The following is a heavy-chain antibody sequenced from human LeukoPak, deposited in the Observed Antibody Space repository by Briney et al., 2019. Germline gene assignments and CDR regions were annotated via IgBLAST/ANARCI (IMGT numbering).Heavy chain of an antibody. CDR2: IYPGDSDT. V-gene: IGHV5-51*01. CDR3: ARHDGGLHNGMDV. Sequence: GESLKISCKGSGYSFTNYWIGWVRQMPGKGLEWVAIIYPGDSDTRYSPSFQGQVTISADKSISTAYLQWSSLKASDTAMYYCARHDGGLHNGMDVWGQGTTVTVSS. CDR1: GYSFTNYW. D-gene: IGHD3-16*01. J-gene: IGHJ6*02.